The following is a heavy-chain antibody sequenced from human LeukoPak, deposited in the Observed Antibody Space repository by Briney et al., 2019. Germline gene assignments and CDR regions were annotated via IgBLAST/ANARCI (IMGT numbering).Heavy chain of an antibody. Sequence: GGSLRLSCAASGFTFSSYSMHWVRQAPGKGLEWVSSISSSSSYIYYADSVRGRFTISRDNAKNSLYLQMNSLRAEDTAVYYCARGSFCSSSSATDYWGQGTLVTVSS. V-gene: IGHV3-21*01. CDR1: GFTFSSYS. J-gene: IGHJ4*02. CDR2: ISSSSSYI. CDR3: ARGSFCSSSSATDY. D-gene: IGHD6-6*01.